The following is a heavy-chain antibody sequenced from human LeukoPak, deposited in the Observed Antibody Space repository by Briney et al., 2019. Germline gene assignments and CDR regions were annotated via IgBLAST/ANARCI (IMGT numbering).Heavy chain of an antibody. D-gene: IGHD1-26*01. J-gene: IGHJ1*01. Sequence: GGSLRLSCAASGFTFSSYAMSWVRQAPGKGLEWVSGISGSGGSTYYADSVKGRFTISRDNSKNTLYLQMNSLRVEGTAVFYCAFTNTGSYYLTDFFKYWGQGTLVTVSS. CDR1: GFTFSSYA. CDR3: AFTNTGSYYLTDFFKY. V-gene: IGHV3-23*01. CDR2: ISGSGGST.